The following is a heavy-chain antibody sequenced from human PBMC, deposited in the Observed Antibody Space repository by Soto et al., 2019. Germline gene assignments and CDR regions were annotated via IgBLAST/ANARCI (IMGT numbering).Heavy chain of an antibody. CDR1: GGSVSSGSYY. D-gene: IGHD4-17*01. J-gene: IGHJ4*02. Sequence: QVQLQESGPGLVKPSETLSLTCTVSGGSVSSGSYYWSWIRQPPGKGLEWIGYIYYSGSTNYNPPPTSRVTITVDTSKTQFSLKLSSVTAADKAVYYWAGDRRYGEDPPLDFLGQGTLVTVSS. CDR2: IYYSGST. V-gene: IGHV4-61*01. CDR3: AGDRRYGEDPPLDF.